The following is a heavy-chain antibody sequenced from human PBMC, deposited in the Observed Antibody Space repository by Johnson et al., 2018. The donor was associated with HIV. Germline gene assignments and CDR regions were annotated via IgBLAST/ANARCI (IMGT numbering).Heavy chain of an antibody. J-gene: IGHJ3*01. D-gene: IGHD3-22*01. CDR1: GFTLSKHA. CDR2: IWYDGSNK. Sequence: VQLVESGGGVVQPGRSLRLSCAASGFTLSKHAMHWVRQAPGKGLEWVTVIWYDGSNKHYADSVKGRFTISRDNSKNTLYLQMNSLRAEDTAVYYCARVSDSDSNWGQGTMVTVSS. V-gene: IGHV3-33*01. CDR3: ARVSDSDSN.